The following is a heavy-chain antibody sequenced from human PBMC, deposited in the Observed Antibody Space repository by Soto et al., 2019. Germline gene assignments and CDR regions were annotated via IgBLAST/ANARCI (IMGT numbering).Heavy chain of an antibody. CDR2: INGYNGNT. J-gene: IGHJ3*02. CDR1: GYTFTTYG. D-gene: IGHD3-10*01. CDR3: VTAVYYCARVWGGAFDI. V-gene: IGHV1-18*01. Sequence: ASVKVSCKASGYTFTTYGISWVRQAPGQGLEWMGWINGYNGNTDYPQKLQGRVTMTTDTSTSTAYMALRSLRSDDTAVSAAVTAVYYCARVWGGAFDIWGQGTMVTVSS.